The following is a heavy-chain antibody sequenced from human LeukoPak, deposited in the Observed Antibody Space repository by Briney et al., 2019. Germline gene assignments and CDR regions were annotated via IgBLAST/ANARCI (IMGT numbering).Heavy chain of an antibody. D-gene: IGHD5-12*01. J-gene: IGHJ4*02. CDR1: GYTFTSYY. CDR2: INPSGGST. Sequence: ASVKVSCKASGYTFTSYYMHWVRQAPGQGLEWMGIINPSGGSTSYAQKFQGRVTMTRDTCTSTVYMELSSLRSEDTAVYYCARTNGYELEVYYFDYWGQGTLVTVSS. CDR3: ARTNGYELEVYYFDY. V-gene: IGHV1-46*01.